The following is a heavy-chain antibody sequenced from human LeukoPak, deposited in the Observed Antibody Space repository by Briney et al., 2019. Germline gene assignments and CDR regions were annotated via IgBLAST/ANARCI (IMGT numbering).Heavy chain of an antibody. J-gene: IGHJ4*02. V-gene: IGHV4-59*08. CDR2: IYYSGST. D-gene: IGHD2-15*01. CDR1: GGSISSYY. CDR3: ARHRCSGGSCGIDY. Sequence: SETLSLTCTVSGGSISSYYWSWIRQPPGKGLEWIGYIYYSGSTNYNPSLKSRVTISVDTSKNQFSLKLSSVTAADTAVYYCARHRCSGGSCGIDYWGQGTLVTVSS.